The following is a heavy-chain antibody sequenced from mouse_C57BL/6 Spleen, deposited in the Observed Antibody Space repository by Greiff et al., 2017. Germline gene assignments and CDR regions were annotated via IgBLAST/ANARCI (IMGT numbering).Heavy chain of an antibody. J-gene: IGHJ4*01. V-gene: IGHV1-47*01. D-gene: IGHD1-1*01. Sequence: QVQLQQSGAELVKPGASVKMSCKASGYTFTTYPIEWMKQNPGKSLEWIGNFHPYNDDTKYNEKFKGKATLTVEKSSSTVYLELSRLTSDDSAVFYGARGSYYGSSYGYAMDYWGQGTSVTVSS. CDR1: GYTFTTYP. CDR2: FHPYNDDT. CDR3: ARGSYYGSSYGYAMDY.